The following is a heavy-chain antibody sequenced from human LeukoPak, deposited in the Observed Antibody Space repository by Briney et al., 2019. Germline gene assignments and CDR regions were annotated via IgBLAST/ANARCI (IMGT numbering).Heavy chain of an antibody. V-gene: IGHV1-2*02. D-gene: IGHD3-3*01. CDR1: GYTFTGYY. J-gene: IGHJ5*02. CDR3: ARVSSGTYYDFWSGHNWFDP. CDR2: INPNSGGT. Sequence: GASVKVSCKASGYTFTGYYMHWVRQAPAQGLEWMGWINPNSGGTNYAQKFQGRVTMTRDTSISTAYMELSRLRSDDTAVYYCARVSSGTYYDFWSGHNWFDPWGQGTLVTVSS.